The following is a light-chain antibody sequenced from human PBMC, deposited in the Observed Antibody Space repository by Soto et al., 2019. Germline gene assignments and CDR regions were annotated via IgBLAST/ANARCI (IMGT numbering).Light chain of an antibody. CDR2: EVS. V-gene: IGLV2-14*01. CDR1: SSDVGDYNY. Sequence: QSALTQPASVSGSPGQSITISCTGTSSDVGDYNYVSWYQQHPGKAPKLIIFEVSDRPSGVSNRFSGSKSGNTASLTISGLQAEDEADYYCVSYTSIITFYAFGTGTKVTVL. CDR3: VSYTSIITFYA. J-gene: IGLJ1*01.